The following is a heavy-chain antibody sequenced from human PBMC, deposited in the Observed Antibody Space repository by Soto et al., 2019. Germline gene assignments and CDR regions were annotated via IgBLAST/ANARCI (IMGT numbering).Heavy chain of an antibody. V-gene: IGHV1-69*02. J-gene: IGHJ4*02. CDR2: IIPILGIA. D-gene: IGHD3-10*01. CDR3: ARVGPGARYYYGSGSLWDFDY. CDR1: GGTFSSYT. Sequence: GASVKVSCKASGGTFSSYTISWVRQAPGQGLEWMGRIIPILGIANYAQKFQGRVTITADKSTSTAYMELSSLRSEDTAVYYCARVGPGARYYYGSGSLWDFDYWGQGTLVTVSS.